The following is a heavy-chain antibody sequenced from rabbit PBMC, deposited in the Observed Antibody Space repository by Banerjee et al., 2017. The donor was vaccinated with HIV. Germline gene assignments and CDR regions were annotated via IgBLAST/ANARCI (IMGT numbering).Heavy chain of an antibody. CDR3: ARRDGGYVAYGYAYYGMDL. V-gene: IGHV1S45*01. J-gene: IGHJ6*01. CDR1: GFSFSSSYW. CDR2: VDAGSSGRI. D-gene: IGHD6-1*01. Sequence: QEQLEESGGDLVKPEGSLTLTCTASGFSFSSSYWICWVRQAPGKGLEWIACVDAGSSGRIDYASWAKGRFTISKTSSTTVTLQMTSLTAADTATYFCARRDGGYVAYGYAYYGMDLWGPGTLVTVS.